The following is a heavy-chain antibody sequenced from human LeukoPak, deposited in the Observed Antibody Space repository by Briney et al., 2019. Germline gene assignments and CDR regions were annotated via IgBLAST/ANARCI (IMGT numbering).Heavy chain of an antibody. V-gene: IGHV1-2*02. D-gene: IGHD5-24*01. CDR2: VNPNSGGT. CDR1: GYTFSGHF. J-gene: IGHJ4*02. Sequence: ASSVKVPCKASGYTFSGHFLHWIRQAPGQRLEWVGWVNPNSGGTNYAQNFQGRVTMTRDTSISTAYMELSRLTSDDTALYYCARWLQLAGVFDYWGQGTLVTLSS. CDR3: ARWLQLAGVFDY.